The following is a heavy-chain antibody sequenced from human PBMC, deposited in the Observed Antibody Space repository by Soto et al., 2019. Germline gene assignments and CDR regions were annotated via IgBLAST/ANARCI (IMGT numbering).Heavy chain of an antibody. CDR3: TTDLLWFGELSDWFDP. D-gene: IGHD3-10*01. Sequence: VGSLRLSCTASGFTFGDYAMSWVRQAPGKGLEWVGRIKSKTDGGTTDYAAPVKGRFTISRDDSKNTLYLQMNSLKTEDTAVYYCTTDLLWFGELSDWFDPWGQGTLVTVSS. CDR1: GFTFGDYA. CDR2: IKSKTDGGTT. J-gene: IGHJ5*02. V-gene: IGHV3-15*01.